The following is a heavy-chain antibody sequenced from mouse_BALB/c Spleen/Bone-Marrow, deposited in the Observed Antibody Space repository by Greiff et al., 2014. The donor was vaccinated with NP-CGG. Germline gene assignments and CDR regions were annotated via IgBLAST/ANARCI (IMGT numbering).Heavy chain of an antibody. J-gene: IGHJ3*01. CDR1: GLNIKDTY. D-gene: IGHD1-1*01. CDR2: IDPANGNT. V-gene: IGHV14-3*02. CDR3: APYYYGSSSFAY. Sequence: EVQRVESGAELVKPGASVKLSCTASGLNIKDTYMHWVKQRPEQGLEWIGRIDPANGNTKYDPKFQGKATITADTSSNTAYLQLSSLTSEDTAVYYCAPYYYGSSSFAYWGQGTLVTVSA.